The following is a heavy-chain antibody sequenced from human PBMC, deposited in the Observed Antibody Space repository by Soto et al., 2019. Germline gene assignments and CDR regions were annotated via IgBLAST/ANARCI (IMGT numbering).Heavy chain of an antibody. V-gene: IGHV3-30*18. CDR3: AKTGGAADYYYYYGMDV. D-gene: IGHD6-13*01. CDR1: GFTFSSYG. CDR2: ISYDGSNK. J-gene: IGHJ6*02. Sequence: QVQLVESGGGVVQPGRSLRLSCAASGFTFSSYGMHWVRQAPGKGLEWVAVISYDGSNKYYADSVKGRFTISRDNSKNTLYLQMNSLRAEDTAVYYCAKTGGAADYYYYYGMDVWGQGTTVTVSS.